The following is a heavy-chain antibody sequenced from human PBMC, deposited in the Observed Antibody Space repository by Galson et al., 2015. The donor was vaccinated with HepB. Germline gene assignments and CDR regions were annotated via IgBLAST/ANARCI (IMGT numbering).Heavy chain of an antibody. CDR2: IIPVFGIA. D-gene: IGHD3-22*01. CDR3: ARSGYYDSSGYDY. V-gene: IGHV1-69*10. Sequence: SVKVSCKASGGTFSSYAISWVRQAPGQGLEWMGGIIPVFGIANYAQKFQGRVTITADKSTSTAYMELSSLRSEDTAVYYCARSGYYDSSGYDYWGQGTLVTVSS. J-gene: IGHJ4*02. CDR1: GGTFSSYA.